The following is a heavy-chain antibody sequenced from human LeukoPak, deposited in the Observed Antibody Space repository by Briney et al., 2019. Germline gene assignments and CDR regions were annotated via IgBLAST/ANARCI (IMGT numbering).Heavy chain of an antibody. V-gene: IGHV3-21*04. J-gene: IGHJ3*02. Sequence: GGSLRLSCAASGFTFSSYTMNWVRQAPGKGLEWVSSISSSSSYIYYADSVKGRFTISRDNSKNTLNLQMNSLRAEDTAVYYCARGGSYLSAFDIWGQGTMVTVSS. CDR2: ISSSSSYI. D-gene: IGHD1-26*01. CDR3: ARGGSYLSAFDI. CDR1: GFTFSSYT.